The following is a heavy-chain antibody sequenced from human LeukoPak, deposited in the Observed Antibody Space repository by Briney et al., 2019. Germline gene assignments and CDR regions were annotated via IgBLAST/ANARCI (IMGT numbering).Heavy chain of an antibody. Sequence: SETLSLTCSVSGGSISSYYWSWIRQPPGKGLEWIGYIYYSGSTNYNPSLKSRVTISVDTSKNQFSLKLSSVTAADTAVYYCARGAQYYDFWSGYIRNWGQGTLVTVSS. J-gene: IGHJ4*02. D-gene: IGHD3-3*01. CDR3: ARGAQYYDFWSGYIRN. CDR1: GGSISSYY. CDR2: IYYSGST. V-gene: IGHV4-59*01.